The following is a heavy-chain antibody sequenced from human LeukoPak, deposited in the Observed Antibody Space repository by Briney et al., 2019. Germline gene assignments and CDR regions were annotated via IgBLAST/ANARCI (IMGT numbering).Heavy chain of an antibody. CDR2: IYYSGST. CDR3: ARVAQPGPIDY. V-gene: IGHV4-39*07. CDR1: GGSISSSSYY. D-gene: IGHD1/OR15-1a*01. J-gene: IGHJ4*02. Sequence: SETLSPTCTVSGGSISSSSYYWGWIRQPPGKGLEWIGSIYYSGSTYYNPSLKSRVTISVDTSKNQFSLKLSSVTAADTAVYYCARVAQPGPIDYWGQGTLVTVSS.